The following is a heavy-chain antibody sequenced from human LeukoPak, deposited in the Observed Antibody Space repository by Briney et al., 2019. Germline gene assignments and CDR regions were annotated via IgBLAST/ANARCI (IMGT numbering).Heavy chain of an antibody. V-gene: IGHV1-8*01. CDR2: MNPNSGNT. D-gene: IGHD1-7*01. J-gene: IGHJ4*02. CDR1: GYTFTSYD. CDR3: LRSMNGNYGLFDY. Sequence: ASVKVSCKASGYTFTSYDINWVRQATGQGLEWMGWMNPNSGNTGYAQKFQGRVTMTRNTSISTAYMELSSLRAEDTAVYYCLRSMNGNYGLFDYWGQGTLVTVSS.